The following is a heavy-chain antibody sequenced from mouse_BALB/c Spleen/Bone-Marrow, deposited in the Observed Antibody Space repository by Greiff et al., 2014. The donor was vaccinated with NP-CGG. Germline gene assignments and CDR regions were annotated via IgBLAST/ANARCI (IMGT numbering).Heavy chain of an antibody. Sequence: QVQLQQPGAELARPGASVKLSCKASGYTFTDYYINWMKQRTGQGLEWIGEIYPGSDNTYYNEKFKGKATLTADKSSSTTYMQLSSLTSEDSAVYFWARTTTATSYWGQGTLVTVSA. V-gene: IGHV1-77*01. J-gene: IGHJ3*01. CDR1: GYTFTDYY. CDR3: ARTTTATSY. CDR2: IYPGSDNT. D-gene: IGHD1-2*01.